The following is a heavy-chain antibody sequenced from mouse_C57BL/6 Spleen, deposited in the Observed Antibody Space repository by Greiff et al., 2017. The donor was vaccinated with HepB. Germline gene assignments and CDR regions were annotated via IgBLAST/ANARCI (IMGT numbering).Heavy chain of an antibody. Sequence: EVQLVESGPGLVKPSQSLSLTCSVTGYSITSGYYWNWIRQFPGNKLEWMGYISYDGSNNYNPSLKNRISITRDTSRNQFFLMFNSVTTEDTATYYCAREGVVATDYAMDYWGQGTSVTVSS. J-gene: IGHJ4*01. CDR2: ISYDGSN. V-gene: IGHV3-6*01. D-gene: IGHD1-1*01. CDR3: AREGVVATDYAMDY. CDR1: GYSITSGYY.